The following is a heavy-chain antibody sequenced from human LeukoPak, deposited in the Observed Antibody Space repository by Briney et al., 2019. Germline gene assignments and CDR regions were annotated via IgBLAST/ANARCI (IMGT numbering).Heavy chain of an antibody. J-gene: IGHJ5*02. CDR1: GGSISSSSYY. D-gene: IGHD3-22*01. CDR2: IYYSGST. Sequence: PSETLSLTCTVSGGSISSSSYYWGWIRQPPGKGLEWIGSIYYSGSTYYNPSLKSRVTISVDTSKNQFSLKLSSVTAADTAVYHCARLGYYDSSGSPDPWGQGTLVTVSS. V-gene: IGHV4-39*01. CDR3: ARLGYYDSSGSPDP.